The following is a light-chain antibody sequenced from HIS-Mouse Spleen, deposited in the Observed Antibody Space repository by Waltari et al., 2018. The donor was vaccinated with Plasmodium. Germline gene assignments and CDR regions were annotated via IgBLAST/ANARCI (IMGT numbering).Light chain of an antibody. V-gene: IGLV2-8*01. CDR1: SSDFGGYHY. CDR3: SSYAGSNNLV. J-gene: IGLJ2*01. Sequence: QSALTQPPSASGSPGPSVTISCTGTSSDFGGYHYVSWYQQHPGKAPKLMIYEVSKRPSGVPDRFSGSKSGNTASLTVSGLQAEDEADYYCSSYAGSNNLVFGGGTKLTVL. CDR2: EVS.